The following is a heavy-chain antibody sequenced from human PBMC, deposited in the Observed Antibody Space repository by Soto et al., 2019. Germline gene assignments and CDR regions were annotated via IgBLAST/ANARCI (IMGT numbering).Heavy chain of an antibody. D-gene: IGHD1-20*01. Sequence: QVQLVQSGAEVKKPGASVKVSCKASGYTFTGQFMHWVRQAPGQGLEWMGWINPNSGGTTYSQRFQGRVTMTRDTSITPGYMELTGLTSDDTAVYYCALTGRGGSWGQGTLVTVSS. V-gene: IGHV1-2*02. CDR1: GYTFTGQF. CDR3: ALTGRGGS. J-gene: IGHJ5*02. CDR2: INPNSGGT.